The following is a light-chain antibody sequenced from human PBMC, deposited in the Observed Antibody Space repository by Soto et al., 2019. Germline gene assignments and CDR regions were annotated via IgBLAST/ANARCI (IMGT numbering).Light chain of an antibody. CDR1: QSVSSN. CDR3: QQYNNWPPWT. J-gene: IGKJ1*01. CDR2: GAS. Sequence: EIAMTQSPATLSVSPGQRATLSCRASQSVSSNLAWYQQKPGQAPRLLIYGASTRATGIPARFSGSGSGTEFTLPISSLQCEDFAVYYCQQYNNWPPWTFGQGNKVEIK. V-gene: IGKV3-15*01.